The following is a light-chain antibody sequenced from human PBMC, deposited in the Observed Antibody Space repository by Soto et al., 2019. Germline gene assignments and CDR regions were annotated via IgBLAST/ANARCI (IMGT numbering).Light chain of an antibody. V-gene: IGLV1-51*02. CDR1: SSSIESNY. CDR2: ENN. J-gene: IGLJ1*01. Sequence: QSMLTQPPSLSAAPGQKVTISCSGRSSSIESNYVSWFQQPPGTAPNLLIYENNKRPSGIPDRFSASKSGTSATLVITGLQTGDEADYFCGAWDISLSAYVFGTGTKLTVL. CDR3: GAWDISLSAYV.